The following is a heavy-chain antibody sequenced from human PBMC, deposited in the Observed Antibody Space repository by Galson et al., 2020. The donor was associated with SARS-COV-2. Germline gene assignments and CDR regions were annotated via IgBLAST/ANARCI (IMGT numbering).Heavy chain of an antibody. J-gene: IGHJ6*02. V-gene: IGHV4-34*01. CDR2: INHSGST. Sequence: SQASETLSLTCAVYGGSFSGYYWSWIRQPPGKGLEWIGEINHSGSTNYNPSLKSRVTISVDTSKNQFSLKLSSVTAADTAVYYCAREDYYGSGSYYYGMDVWGQGTTVTVSS. CDR1: GGSFSGYY. CDR3: AREDYYGSGSYYYGMDV. D-gene: IGHD3-10*01.